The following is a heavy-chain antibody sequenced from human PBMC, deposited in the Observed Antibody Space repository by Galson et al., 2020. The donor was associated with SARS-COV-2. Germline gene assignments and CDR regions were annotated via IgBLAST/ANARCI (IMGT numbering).Heavy chain of an antibody. Sequence: SETLSLTCAVSGGSISSGGYSWSWIRQPPGRGLEWIVYIYHSGSTYYNPSLKSRASTSLDRSKNQFSLRLSSVTAADTAVYYCASSPPVKYGTSSGWFDPWGQGTLVTVSS. CDR2: IYHSGST. CDR3: ASSPPVKYGTSSGWFDP. CDR1: GGSISSGGYS. D-gene: IGHD6-6*01. V-gene: IGHV4-30-2*01. J-gene: IGHJ5*02.